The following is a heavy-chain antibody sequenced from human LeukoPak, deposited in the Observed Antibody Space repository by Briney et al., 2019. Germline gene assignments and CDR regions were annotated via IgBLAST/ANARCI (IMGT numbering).Heavy chain of an antibody. V-gene: IGHV3-21*01. CDR1: GFTFSNYG. Sequence: GGSLRLSCAASGFTFSNYGMNWVRQAPGKGLEWVSSISISSSYIYYADSVKGRFTISRDNAKNSLYLQMNSLRAEDTAVYYCARSLWFGEYYYYYGMDVWGQGTTVTVSS. CDR3: ARSLWFGEYYYYYGMDV. CDR2: ISISSSYI. J-gene: IGHJ6*02. D-gene: IGHD3-10*01.